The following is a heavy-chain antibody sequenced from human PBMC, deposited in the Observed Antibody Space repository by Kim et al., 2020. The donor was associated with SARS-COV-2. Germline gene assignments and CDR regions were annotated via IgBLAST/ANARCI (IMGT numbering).Heavy chain of an antibody. J-gene: IGHJ4*02. CDR3: TTGAGGWTYDYVWGSYIIDY. V-gene: IGHV3-15*01. CDR1: GFTFSNAW. CDR2: IKSKTDGGTT. Sequence: GGSLRLSCAASGFTFSNAWMSWVRQAPGKGLEWVGRIKSKTDGGTTDYAAPVKGRFTISRDDSKNTLYLQMNSLKTEDTAVYYCTTGAGGWTYDYVWGSYIIDYWGQGTLVTVSS. D-gene: IGHD3-16*01.